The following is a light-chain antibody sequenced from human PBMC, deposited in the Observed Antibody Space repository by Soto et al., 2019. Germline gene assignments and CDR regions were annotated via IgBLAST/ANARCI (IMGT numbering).Light chain of an antibody. CDR1: SSDVGGYNY. V-gene: IGLV2-14*01. CDR3: SLGV. CDR2: EVS. Sequence: QSALTQPASVSGSPGQSITISCTGTSSDVGGYNYVSWYQQHPGKAPKLMIYEVSNRPSGVSNRFSGSKSGNTASLTISGLQAEDEADYYCSLGVFGGGTKLTVL. J-gene: IGLJ2*01.